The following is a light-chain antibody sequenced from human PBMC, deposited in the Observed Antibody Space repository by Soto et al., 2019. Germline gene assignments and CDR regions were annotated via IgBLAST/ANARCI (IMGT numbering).Light chain of an antibody. V-gene: IGKV3-20*01. CDR3: QQYGSSWLT. Sequence: EIVLTQSPGTLSLSPGERATLSCRASQSVSSSYLAWYQQKPGQAPRLLIYGASSRATGIPDRFCGSGSGTDFTLTISRLEPEDFAVYYCQQYGSSWLTFGGGTKVEIK. CDR2: GAS. J-gene: IGKJ4*01. CDR1: QSVSSSY.